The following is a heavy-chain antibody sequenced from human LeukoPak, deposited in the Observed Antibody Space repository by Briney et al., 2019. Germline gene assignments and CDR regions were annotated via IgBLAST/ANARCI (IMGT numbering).Heavy chain of an antibody. Sequence: ASVKVSCKASGYTFTGYYMHWVRQAPGQGLEWMGWINPNSGGTNHAQKFQGRVTMTRDTSISTAYMELSRLRSDDTAVYYCARLRAYYDSSGYYYVQEAFDIWGQGTMVTVSS. D-gene: IGHD3-22*01. J-gene: IGHJ3*02. CDR1: GYTFTGYY. CDR3: ARLRAYYDSSGYYYVQEAFDI. CDR2: INPNSGGT. V-gene: IGHV1-2*02.